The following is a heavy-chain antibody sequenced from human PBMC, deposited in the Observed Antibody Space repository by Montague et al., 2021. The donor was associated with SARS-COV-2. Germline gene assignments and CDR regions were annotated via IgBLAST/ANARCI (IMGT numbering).Heavy chain of an antibody. Sequence: RLSYGASGFPSGDYQMTWVRQAPGKGLQWVANINQDETAKTYVDSVKGRFTISRDNAKNSLILQMNSLKDEDTAVYYCARSPRGSGTGWLDYWGQGTLVTVSS. D-gene: IGHD3/OR15-3a*01. CDR1: GFPSGDYQ. V-gene: IGHV3-7*01. CDR3: ARSPRGSGTGWLDY. CDR2: INQDETAK. J-gene: IGHJ4*02.